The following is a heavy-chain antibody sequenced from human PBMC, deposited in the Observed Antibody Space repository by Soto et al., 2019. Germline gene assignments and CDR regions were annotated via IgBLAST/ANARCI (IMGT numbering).Heavy chain of an antibody. Sequence: GGSLRLSCAASGFSFSSYWMHWVRQAPGQGLVWISRINTDGSITSYADSVKGRFSISRDNAENTVSLQMNSLRAEDSAVYYCVRVGGYYIGYWGQGTLVTVSS. V-gene: IGHV3-74*01. CDR1: GFSFSSYW. CDR3: VRVGGYYIGY. J-gene: IGHJ4*02. CDR2: INTDGSIT. D-gene: IGHD3-22*01.